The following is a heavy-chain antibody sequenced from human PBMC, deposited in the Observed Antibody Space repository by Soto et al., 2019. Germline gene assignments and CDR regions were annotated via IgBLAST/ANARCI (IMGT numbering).Heavy chain of an antibody. V-gene: IGHV3-30-3*01. CDR2: ISYDGSNK. CDR1: GFTFSSYA. D-gene: IGHD4-17*01. CDR3: RYGDYDWFDP. J-gene: IGHJ5*02. Sequence: QVQLVESGGGVVQPGRSLRLSCEASGFTFSSYAMHWVRQAPGKGLEWVAVISYDGSNKYYADSVKGRFTISRDNSKNTLYLQMNSLRAEDTAVYYCRYGDYDWFDPWGQGTLVTVSS.